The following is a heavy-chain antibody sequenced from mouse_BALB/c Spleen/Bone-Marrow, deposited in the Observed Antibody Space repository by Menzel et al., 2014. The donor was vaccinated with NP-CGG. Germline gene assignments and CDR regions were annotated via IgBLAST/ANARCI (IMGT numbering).Heavy chain of an antibody. CDR3: ARHAYYDQTEVSFVY. V-gene: IGHV5-9-2*01. J-gene: IGHJ3*01. CDR1: GFTFSNYG. CDR2: ISGGGSYT. D-gene: IGHD2-4*01. Sequence: EVHLVESGGGLVKSGGSLKLSCAASGFTFSNYGMSWVRQTPEKRLEWVATISGGGSYTFYSDSVKGRFTISRDNAKNNLYLQLSSLRSEDTALYYCARHAYYDQTEVSFVYWGQGTLVTVSA.